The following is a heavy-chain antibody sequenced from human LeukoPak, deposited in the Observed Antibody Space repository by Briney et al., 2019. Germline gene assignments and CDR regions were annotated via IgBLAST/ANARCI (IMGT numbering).Heavy chain of an antibody. CDR3: TRVDDTGGQTDSGMDV. J-gene: IGHJ6*02. CDR2: IHYSGST. Sequence: SETLSLTCTVSGASISPYYWSWIRQPPGKRLEWVGYIHYSGSTNYNPSLKSRATISLDTPKRQFSLKLSSVTAADTAIYYCTRVDDTGGQTDSGMDVWGQGTTVTVPS. V-gene: IGHV4-59*01. D-gene: IGHD2-8*02. CDR1: GASISPYY.